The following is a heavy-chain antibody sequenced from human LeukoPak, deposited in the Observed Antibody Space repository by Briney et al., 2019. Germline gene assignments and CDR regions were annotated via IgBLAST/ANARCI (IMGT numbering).Heavy chain of an antibody. Sequence: GGSLRLSCAASGFRFNTFWMSWVRQAPGKGLEWVANIKQDGNEKYYADSVKGRFTISRDNGKNSLYLQMNSLRAEDTALYYCARARVPYYYMDVWGKGTTVTVSS. J-gene: IGHJ6*03. CDR1: GFRFNTFW. V-gene: IGHV3-7*03. D-gene: IGHD1-1*01. CDR3: ARARVPYYYMDV. CDR2: IKQDGNEK.